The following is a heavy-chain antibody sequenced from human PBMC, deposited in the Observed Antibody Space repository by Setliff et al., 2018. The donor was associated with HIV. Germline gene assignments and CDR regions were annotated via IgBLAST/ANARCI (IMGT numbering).Heavy chain of an antibody. J-gene: IGHJ6*02. CDR1: GYTFTTCS. CDR3: ARGVYCSGGSCRDYYYGMDV. Sequence: ASVKVSCKASGYTFTTCSIHWVRQAPGQRPEWMGWIHTGTGDTKYSQKFQGRVTITRDTSASTAYMDLNSLRSEDTAVYYCARGVYCSGGSCRDYYYGMDVWGQGTTVTVSS. D-gene: IGHD2-15*01. V-gene: IGHV1-3*04. CDR2: IHTGTGDT.